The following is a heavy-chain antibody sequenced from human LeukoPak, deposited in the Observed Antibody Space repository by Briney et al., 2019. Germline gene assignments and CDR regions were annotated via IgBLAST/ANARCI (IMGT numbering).Heavy chain of an antibody. D-gene: IGHD5-18*01. J-gene: IGHJ4*02. V-gene: IGHV3-49*04. CDR3: ARLSGYSYGCYDY. CDR1: GFTFGDYA. CDR2: IRSKAYGGTS. Sequence: PGGSLRLSCTGSGFTFGDYAFNWVRQAPGKGLEWVGFIRSKAYGGTSEYAASAKGRFTISRDDSKNIAYLQMSSLKTEDTAVYYCARLSGYSYGCYDYWGQGALVTVSA.